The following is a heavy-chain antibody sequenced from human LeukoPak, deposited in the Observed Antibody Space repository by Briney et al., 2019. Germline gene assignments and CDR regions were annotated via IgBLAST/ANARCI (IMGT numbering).Heavy chain of an antibody. CDR2: IIPIFGTA. Sequence: SVKVSCKASGGTLSSYAISWVRQAPGQGLEWMGGIIPIFGTANYAQKFQGRVTITTDESTSTAYMELSSLRSEDTAVYYCARARYSGYDGFYWGQGTLVTVSS. V-gene: IGHV1-69*05. J-gene: IGHJ4*02. D-gene: IGHD5-12*01. CDR1: GGTLSSYA. CDR3: ARARYSGYDGFY.